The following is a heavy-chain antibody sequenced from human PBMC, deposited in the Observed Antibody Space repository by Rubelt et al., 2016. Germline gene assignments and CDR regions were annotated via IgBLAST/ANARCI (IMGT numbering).Heavy chain of an antibody. CDR3: ARELHYGMDV. V-gene: IGHV3-23*04. CDR2: ISGSGGSK. CDR1: GFTFSSYW. J-gene: IGHJ6*02. Sequence: EVQLVESGGGLVQPGGSLRLSCAASGFTFSSYWMNWVRQAPGKGLEWVSAISGSGGSKSYADSVKGRFTISRDNSKNTLYLQMNSLRAEDTAVYYCARELHYGMDVWGQGTTVTVSS.